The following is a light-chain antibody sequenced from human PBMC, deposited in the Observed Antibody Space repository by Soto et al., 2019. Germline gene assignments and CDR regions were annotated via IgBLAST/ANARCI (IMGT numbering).Light chain of an antibody. CDR2: DTS. CDR1: TGAVTSGHY. J-gene: IGLJ2*01. CDR3: LLSFSGTHVV. V-gene: IGLV7-46*01. Sequence: QAVVTQEPSLTVSPGGTVTLTCGSSTGAVTSGHYPYWFQQKSGQAPRALIYDTSNKHSWTPARFSGSLLGGKAALTLSDAQPEDEAEYYCLLSFSGTHVVFGGGTKLTVL.